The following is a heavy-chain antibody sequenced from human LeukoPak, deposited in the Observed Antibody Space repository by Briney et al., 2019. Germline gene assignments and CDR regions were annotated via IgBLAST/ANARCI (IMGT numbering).Heavy chain of an antibody. V-gene: IGHV4-39*07. J-gene: IGHJ4*02. Sequence: SETLSLTCTVSGGSISSSSYYWGWIRQPPGKGLEWIGSIYYSGSTNYNPSLKSRVTISVDTSKNQFSLKLSSVTAADTAVYYCARRIRLVRAFDYWGQGTLVTVSS. D-gene: IGHD6-19*01. CDR1: GGSISSSSYY. CDR3: ARRIRLVRAFDY. CDR2: IYYSGST.